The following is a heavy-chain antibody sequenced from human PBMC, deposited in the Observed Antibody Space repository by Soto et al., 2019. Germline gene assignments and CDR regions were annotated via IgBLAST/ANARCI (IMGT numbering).Heavy chain of an antibody. Sequence: GGSLRLSCAASGFTFSSYGMHWVRQAPGKGLEWVAVIWYDGSNKYYADSVKGRFTISRDNSKNTLYLQMNSLRAEDTAVYYCARDQLLWFGELSDWGQGTLVTVSS. V-gene: IGHV3-33*01. D-gene: IGHD3-10*01. J-gene: IGHJ4*02. CDR2: IWYDGSNK. CDR3: ARDQLLWFGELSD. CDR1: GFTFSSYG.